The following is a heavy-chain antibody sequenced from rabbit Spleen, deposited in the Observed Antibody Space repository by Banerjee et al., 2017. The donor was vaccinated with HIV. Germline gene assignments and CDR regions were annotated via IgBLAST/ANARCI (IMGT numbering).Heavy chain of an antibody. D-gene: IGHD8-1*01. CDR2: IAGSSSGFT. J-gene: IGHJ4*01. V-gene: IGHV1S40*01. Sequence: QSLEESGGDLVKPGASLTLTCTASGFSFSSSDYMCWVRQAPGKGLEWISCIAGSSSGFTYSATWVKGRFTCSKTSSTTVTLQMTSLTAADTATYFCARDGTGGSYFALWGPGTLVTVS. CDR3: ARDGTGGSYFAL. CDR1: GFSFSSSDY.